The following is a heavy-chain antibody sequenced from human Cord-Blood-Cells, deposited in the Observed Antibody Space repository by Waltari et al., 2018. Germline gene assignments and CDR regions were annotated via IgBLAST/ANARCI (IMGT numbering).Heavy chain of an antibody. Sequence: QVQLQQWGAGLLKPSETLSLTCAVYGGSFSGYYWSWIRHPPGKGLEWIGEINHSGSTNYNPSLKSRVTISVDTSKNQFSLKLSSVTAADTAVYYCARGYGSSWPTTNYFDYWGQGTLVTVSS. J-gene: IGHJ4*02. CDR2: INHSGST. V-gene: IGHV4-34*01. CDR1: GGSFSGYY. D-gene: IGHD6-13*01. CDR3: ARGYGSSWPTTNYFDY.